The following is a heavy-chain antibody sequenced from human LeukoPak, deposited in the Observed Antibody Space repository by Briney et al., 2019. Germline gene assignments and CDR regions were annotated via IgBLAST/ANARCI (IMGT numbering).Heavy chain of an antibody. CDR1: GFTVSSNY. CDR2: IYSDGTT. CDR3: ASQGRSVRGVAGDFDF. Sequence: GGSLRLSCAASGFTVSSNYMSWVRQAPGKGLEWVSVIYSDGTTYYTDSVKGRFIISRDNSKNTLFLQMNSLRAEDTAVYYCASQGRSVRGVAGDFDFWGQGTLVTVSS. D-gene: IGHD3-10*01. J-gene: IGHJ4*02. V-gene: IGHV3-66*04.